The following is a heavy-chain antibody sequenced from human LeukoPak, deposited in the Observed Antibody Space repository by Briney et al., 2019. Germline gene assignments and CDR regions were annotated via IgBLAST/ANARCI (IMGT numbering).Heavy chain of an antibody. V-gene: IGHV3-23*01. CDR1: GFTFSSYA. Sequence: GGSLRLFCAASGFTFSSYAMYWARQAPGKGLECVSGIFGSGGSTHYADSVKGRFTISRDNSKNTVYLQMNSLRAEVTAVYYCAKTTAGYSSGRFPGWPVDYWGQGALVTVSS. CDR3: AKTTAGYSSGRFPGWPVDY. D-gene: IGHD6-19*01. J-gene: IGHJ4*02. CDR2: IFGSGGST.